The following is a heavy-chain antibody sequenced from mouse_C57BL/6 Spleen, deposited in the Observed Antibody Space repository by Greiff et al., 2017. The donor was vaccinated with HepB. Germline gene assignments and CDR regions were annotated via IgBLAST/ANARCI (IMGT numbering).Heavy chain of an antibody. CDR1: GYAFSSYW. Sequence: QVQLQQSGAELVKPGASVKISCKASGYAFSSYWMHWVKQRPGKGLEWIGQIYPGDGDTNYNGKFKGKATMTADKSSSTAYMQLSSLTSEDSAVYFCARRVYYGSSHWYFDVWGTGTTVTVSS. J-gene: IGHJ1*03. V-gene: IGHV1-80*01. CDR3: ARRVYYGSSHWYFDV. CDR2: IYPGDGDT. D-gene: IGHD1-1*01.